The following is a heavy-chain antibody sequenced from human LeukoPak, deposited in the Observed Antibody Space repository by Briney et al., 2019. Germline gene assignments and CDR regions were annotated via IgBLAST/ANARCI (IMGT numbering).Heavy chain of an antibody. CDR1: GFTFSSYG. V-gene: IGHV3-30*02. J-gene: IGHJ4*02. Sequence: HPGGSLRLSCAASGFTFSSYGMHWVRQAPGKGLEWVAFIRYDGSNKYYADSVKGRFTISRDNSKNTLYLQMNSLRAEDTAVYYCAKDLPDSSAIDYWGQGTLVTVSS. CDR3: AKDLPDSSAIDY. CDR2: IRYDGSNK. D-gene: IGHD6-19*01.